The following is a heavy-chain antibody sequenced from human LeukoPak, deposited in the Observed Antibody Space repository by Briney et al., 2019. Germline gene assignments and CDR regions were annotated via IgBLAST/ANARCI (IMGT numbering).Heavy chain of an antibody. V-gene: IGHV3-23*01. Sequence: GGSLRLSCAASGFTFSIHAMNWVRQAPGKGLEWVSVITGNSVNTFYADSVKGRFTISRDNSKNTLYMYMNSLRAEDAAVYYCVTAASGGWYDTNFAYGGEGTLVTVSS. D-gene: IGHD6-19*01. CDR2: ITGNSVNT. J-gene: IGHJ4*02. CDR3: VTAASGGWYDTNFAY. CDR1: GFTFSIHA.